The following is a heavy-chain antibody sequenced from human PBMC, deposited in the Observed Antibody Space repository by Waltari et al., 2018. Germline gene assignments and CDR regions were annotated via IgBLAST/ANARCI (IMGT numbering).Heavy chain of an antibody. CDR1: GFTFSSYW. Sequence: EVQLVESGGGLVQPGGSLRLSCAASGFTFSSYWMHWVRQAPGKGLVWVSRINSDGSSTSYADSVKGRFTISRDNAKNTLYLQMNSLRAEDTAVYYCARVSYSGYDFYFDYWGQGTLVTVSS. CDR2: INSDGSST. V-gene: IGHV3-74*01. J-gene: IGHJ4*02. CDR3: ARVSYSGYDFYFDY. D-gene: IGHD5-12*01.